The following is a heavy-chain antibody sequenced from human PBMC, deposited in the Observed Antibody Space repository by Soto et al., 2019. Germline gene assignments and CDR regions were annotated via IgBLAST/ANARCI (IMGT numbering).Heavy chain of an antibody. Sequence: QVTLKESGPVLVKPTEPLTLTCTVSGFSLSKARMGVSWIRQPPGKALEWLAHIFWNDERSYNTSLKSRLTISRDTSTSQLVLTMTNVDPVDTGTYFCARALREGLPIYYFDSWGQGTLVTVSS. D-gene: IGHD1-26*01. V-gene: IGHV2-26*01. CDR2: IFWNDER. CDR3: ARALREGLPIYYFDS. J-gene: IGHJ4*02. CDR1: GFSLSKARMG.